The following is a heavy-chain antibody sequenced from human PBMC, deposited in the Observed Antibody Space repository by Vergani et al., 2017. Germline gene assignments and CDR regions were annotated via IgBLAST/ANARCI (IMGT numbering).Heavy chain of an antibody. J-gene: IGHJ3*02. CDR2: INAGNGNT. V-gene: IGHV1-3*01. D-gene: IGHD4-17*01. Sequence: QVQLVQSGAEVKKPGSSVKVSCKASGGTFSSYAMHWVRQAPGQRLEWMGWINAGNGNTKYSQKFQGRVTITRDTSASTAYMELSSLRSEDTAVYYCARSYGDYFAFDIWGQGTMVTVSS. CDR1: GGTFSSYA. CDR3: ARSYGDYFAFDI.